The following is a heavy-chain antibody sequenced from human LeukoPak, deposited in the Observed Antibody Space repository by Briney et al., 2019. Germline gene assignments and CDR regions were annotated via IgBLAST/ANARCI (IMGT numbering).Heavy chain of an antibody. CDR1: GYSFTSYW. D-gene: IGHD6-13*01. Sequence: GESLKISCKGSGYSFTSYWFGWVRQMPGKGLEWMGIIYPGDSETRYSPSCQGQVTISAHKSISTAYLQWSSLQASDPAMHYCARHGSHSSRWNPDYWGQGTLVTVSS. CDR2: IYPGDSET. V-gene: IGHV5-51*01. CDR3: ARHGSHSSRWNPDY. J-gene: IGHJ4*02.